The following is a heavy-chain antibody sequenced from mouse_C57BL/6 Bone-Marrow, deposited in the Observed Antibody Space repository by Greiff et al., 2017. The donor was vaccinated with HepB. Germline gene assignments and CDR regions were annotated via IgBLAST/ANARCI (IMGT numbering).Heavy chain of an antibody. V-gene: IGHV3-6*01. CDR1: GYSITSGYY. Sequence: ESGPGLVKPSQSLSLTCSVTGYSITSGYYWNWIRQFPGNKLEWMGYISYDGSNNYNPSLKNRISITRDTSKNQFFLKLNSVTTEDTATYYCARVGNFYFDYWGQGTTLTVSS. D-gene: IGHD2-1*01. CDR2: ISYDGSN. J-gene: IGHJ2*01. CDR3: ARVGNFYFDY.